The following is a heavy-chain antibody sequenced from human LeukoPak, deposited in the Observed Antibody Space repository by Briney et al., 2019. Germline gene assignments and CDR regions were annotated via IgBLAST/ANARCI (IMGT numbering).Heavy chain of an antibody. CDR2: IKQDGGEK. CDR1: GFTFSSYW. J-gene: IGHJ4*02. CDR3: AKDLIPYFDWLGRGYFDY. D-gene: IGHD3-9*01. Sequence: GGSLRLSCAASGFTFSSYWMSWVRQAPGEGLEWVANIKQDGGEKYYVDSVKGRFTISRDNAKNSLYLQMNSLRAEDTALYYCAKDLIPYFDWLGRGYFDYWGQGTLVTVSS. V-gene: IGHV3-7*03.